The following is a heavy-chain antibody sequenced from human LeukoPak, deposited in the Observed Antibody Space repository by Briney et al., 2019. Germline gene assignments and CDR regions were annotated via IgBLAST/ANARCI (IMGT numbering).Heavy chain of an antibody. Sequence: SETLSLTCTVSGGSISSYYWSWIRQPPGKGLEWIGYIYYSGSTNYNPSLKSRVTISVDTSKNQFSLKLSSVTAADTAVYYCARDRDGYNYFDPWGQGTLVTVSS. J-gene: IGHJ5*02. CDR3: ARDRDGYNYFDP. D-gene: IGHD5-24*01. CDR1: GGSISSYY. CDR2: IYYSGST. V-gene: IGHV4-59*01.